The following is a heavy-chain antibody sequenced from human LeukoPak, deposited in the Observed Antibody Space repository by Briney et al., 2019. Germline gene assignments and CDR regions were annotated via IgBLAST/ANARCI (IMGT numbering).Heavy chain of an antibody. V-gene: IGHV3-23*01. Sequence: GGSLRLSCAASGFPFSIYSMSWVGHPWAKGLVYGLALSGSCGSPHYADSAKGRLTNPRDNYKHTLYRQENSLRGEDTGVYYCAKGQTVVGYFEYWGQGTLVTVFS. CDR1: GFPFSIYS. CDR3: AKGQTVVGYFEY. CDR2: LSGSCGSP. J-gene: IGHJ4*02. D-gene: IGHD2-15*01.